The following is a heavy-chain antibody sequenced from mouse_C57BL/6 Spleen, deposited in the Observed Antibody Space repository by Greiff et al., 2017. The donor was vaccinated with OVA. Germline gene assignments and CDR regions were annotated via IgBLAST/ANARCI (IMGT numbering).Heavy chain of an antibody. CDR2: INPYNCGT. J-gene: IGHJ1*03. CDR3: ARENGSSQGYFDV. V-gene: IGHV1-19*01. D-gene: IGHD1-1*01. Sequence: EVQLQQSGPVLVKPGASVKMSCKASGYTFTDYYMNWVKQSHGKSLEWIGVINPYNCGTSYNQKFKGKATLTVDKSSSTAYMELNSLTSEDSAVDYCARENGSSQGYFDVWGTGTTVTVSS. CDR1: GYTFTDYY.